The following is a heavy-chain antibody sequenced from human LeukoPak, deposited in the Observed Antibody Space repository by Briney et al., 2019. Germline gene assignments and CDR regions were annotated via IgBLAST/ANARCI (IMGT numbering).Heavy chain of an antibody. J-gene: IGHJ5*02. D-gene: IGHD2/OR15-2a*01. CDR3: ARGTSIINWFDP. CDR2: INPNSGGT. CDR1: GGTFSSYA. Sequence: ASVKVSCKASGGTFSSYAISWVRQAPGQGLEWMGWINPNSGGTNYAQKFQGRVTMTRDTSISTAYMELSRLRSDDTAVYYCARGTSIINWFDPWGQGTLVTVSS. V-gene: IGHV1-2*02.